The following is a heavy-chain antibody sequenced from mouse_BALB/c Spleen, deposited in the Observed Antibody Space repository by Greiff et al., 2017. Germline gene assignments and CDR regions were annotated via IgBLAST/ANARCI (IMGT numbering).Heavy chain of an antibody. D-gene: IGHD1-1*01. Sequence: QVQLQQSGAELVRPGASVTLSCKASGYTFTDYEMHWVKQTPVHGLEWIGAIDPETGGTAYNQKFKGKATLTADKSSSTAYMELRSLTSEDSAVYYCTRNYGSSFPFDYWGQGTTLTVSS. CDR2: IDPETGGT. CDR1: GYTFTDYE. J-gene: IGHJ2*01. V-gene: IGHV1-15*01. CDR3: TRNYGSSFPFDY.